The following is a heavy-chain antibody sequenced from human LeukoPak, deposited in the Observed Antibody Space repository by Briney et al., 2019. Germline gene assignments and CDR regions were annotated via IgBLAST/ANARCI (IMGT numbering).Heavy chain of an antibody. V-gene: IGHV3-48*01. CDR2: ISSSSSTI. J-gene: IGHJ3*02. CDR3: ANPAWNPDAFDI. Sequence: GGSLRLPCAASGFTFSSYSMNWVRQAPGKGLEWVSYISSSSSTIYYADSVKGRFTISRDNAKNSLYLQMNSLRAEDTAVYYCANPAWNPDAFDIWGQRTMVTVSS. CDR1: GFTFSSYS. D-gene: IGHD1-1*01.